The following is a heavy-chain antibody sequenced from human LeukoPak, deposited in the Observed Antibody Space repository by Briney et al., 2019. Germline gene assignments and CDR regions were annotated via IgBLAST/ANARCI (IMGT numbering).Heavy chain of an antibody. V-gene: IGHV4-30-4*01. D-gene: IGHD1-14*01. Sequence: SQTLSLTYTVSGGSVSSRDYYWTWIRQSPGKGLEWVGLIYYSGTTYYSPSLKSRIAMSVDTSKNQFSLRLNSVTAADTAVYYCATIPEDRENYIDYWGQGTLVTVSS. CDR1: GGSVSSRDYY. CDR3: ATIPEDRENYIDY. CDR2: IYYSGTT. J-gene: IGHJ4*02.